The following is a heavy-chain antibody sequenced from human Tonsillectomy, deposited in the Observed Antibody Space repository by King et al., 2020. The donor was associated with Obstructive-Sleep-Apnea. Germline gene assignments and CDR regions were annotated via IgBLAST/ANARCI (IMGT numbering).Heavy chain of an antibody. J-gene: IGHJ4*02. CDR1: GFSLSTSGVG. CDR3: AHSPPTYDVNYYGSGSKEVFFDS. CDR2: IYWDDDK. Sequence: ITLKESGPTLVKPTQTLTLTCTFSGFSLSTSGVGVGWIRQPPGKALDWLALIYWDDDKHYSPSLKSRLTITKDTSKNQVVLTMTNMDPVDTATYYCAHSPPTYDVNYYGSGSKEVFFDSWGQGTLVTVSS. V-gene: IGHV2-5*02. D-gene: IGHD3-10*01.